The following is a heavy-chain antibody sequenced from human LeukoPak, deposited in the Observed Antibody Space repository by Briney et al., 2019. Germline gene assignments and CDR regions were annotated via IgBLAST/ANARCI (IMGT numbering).Heavy chain of an antibody. CDR2: MSYDGSNK. V-gene: IGHV3-30*18. Sequence: GGSLRLSCAASGFTFSSYGMHWVRQAPGKGLEWVAVMSYDGSNKYYADSVKGRFTISRDNSKNTLYLQMNSLRAEDTAVYYCAKDWDSSPYFDYWGQGTLVTVSS. CDR3: AKDWDSSPYFDY. D-gene: IGHD3-22*01. J-gene: IGHJ4*02. CDR1: GFTFSSYG.